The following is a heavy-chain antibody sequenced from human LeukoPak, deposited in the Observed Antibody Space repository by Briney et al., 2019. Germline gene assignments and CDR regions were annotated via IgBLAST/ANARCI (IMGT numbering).Heavy chain of an antibody. CDR3: AKGAYDYIEMGYFDD. V-gene: IGHV3-23*01. CDR1: GFSVIGND. CDR2: IIGSSGDT. D-gene: IGHD5-12*01. Sequence: GGSLRLSCAASGFSVIGNDMSWVRQAPGKGLEWVSLIIGSSGDTLYADSVKGRFTISRDISKNRLYLQMNSLRAEDTALYYCAKGAYDYIEMGYFDDWGQGTLVTVSS. J-gene: IGHJ4*02.